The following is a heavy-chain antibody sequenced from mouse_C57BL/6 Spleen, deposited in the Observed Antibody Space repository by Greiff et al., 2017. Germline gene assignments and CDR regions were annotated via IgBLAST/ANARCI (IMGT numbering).Heavy chain of an antibody. CDR2: IYPSDSET. CDR3: ASNYGSSYY. J-gene: IGHJ2*01. CDR1: GYTFTSYW. V-gene: IGHV1-61*01. Sequence: VQLQQPGAELVRPGSSVKLSCKASGYTFTSYWMDWVKQRPGQGLEWIGNIYPSDSETHYNQKFKDKATLTVDKSSSTAYMQLSSLTSEDSAVYYCASNYGSSYYWGQGTTLTVSS. D-gene: IGHD1-1*01.